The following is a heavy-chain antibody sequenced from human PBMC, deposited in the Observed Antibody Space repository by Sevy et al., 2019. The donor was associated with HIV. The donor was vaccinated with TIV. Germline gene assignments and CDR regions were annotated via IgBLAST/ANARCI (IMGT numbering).Heavy chain of an antibody. CDR1: GFTFSSYE. D-gene: IGHD4-17*01. J-gene: IGHJ4*02. CDR3: ARDLPAPAATVAHFDY. CDR2: ISNSGTTI. V-gene: IGHV3-48*03. Sequence: GGSLRLSCAASGFTFSSYEMNWVRQAPGKGLEWVSYISNSGTTISYSDSVRGRFSISRDNARNSLYLQMNSLRAEVTTVYYCARDLPAPAATVAHFDYWGQGTMVSVSS.